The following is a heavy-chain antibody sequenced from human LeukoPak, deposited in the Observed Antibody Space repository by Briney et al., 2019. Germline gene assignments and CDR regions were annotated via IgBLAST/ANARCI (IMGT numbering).Heavy chain of an antibody. CDR3: AKDAHYGSGSYFDY. CDR2: ISWNSGFI. J-gene: IGHJ4*02. V-gene: IGHV3-9*01. CDR1: GLTFDDYT. Sequence: GGSLRLSCAASGLTFDDYTMHWVRQVPGKGLEWVSGISWNSGFIGHADSVKGRFTISRDNAKNSLYLQMNSLRPEDTALYYCAKDAHYGSGSYFDYWGQGTLVTVSS. D-gene: IGHD3-10*01.